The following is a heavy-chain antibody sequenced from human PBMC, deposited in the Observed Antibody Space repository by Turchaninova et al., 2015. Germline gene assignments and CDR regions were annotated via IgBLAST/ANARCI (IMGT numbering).Heavy chain of an antibody. CDR1: GGSTSSDD. J-gene: IGHJ4*02. CDR3: ARLEVVIGRFYFDY. V-gene: IGHV4-59*01. D-gene: IGHD3-22*01. CDR2: IYYSGST. Sequence: QVHLQESGQGLVKPSETLSLTCTVSGGSTSSDDWRWIRHPPGKGLEWIGYIYYSGSTNYNPSLKSRVTISVDTSKNQFSLKLSSVTAADTAVYYCARLEVVIGRFYFDYWGQGTLVTVSS.